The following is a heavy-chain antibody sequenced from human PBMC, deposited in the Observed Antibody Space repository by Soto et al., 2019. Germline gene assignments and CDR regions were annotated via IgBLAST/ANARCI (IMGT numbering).Heavy chain of an antibody. D-gene: IGHD6-13*01. CDR1: GFTFSSYW. Sequence: GGSLRLSCAASGFTFSSYWMSWVRQAPGKGLEWVANIKQDGSEKYDVDSAKGRFTISRDNAKNSRYLQMNSQRAEDTAVYYCARELVYYYYYMDVWGKGTTVTVSS. J-gene: IGHJ6*03. CDR2: IKQDGSEK. V-gene: IGHV3-7*01. CDR3: ARELVYYYYYMDV.